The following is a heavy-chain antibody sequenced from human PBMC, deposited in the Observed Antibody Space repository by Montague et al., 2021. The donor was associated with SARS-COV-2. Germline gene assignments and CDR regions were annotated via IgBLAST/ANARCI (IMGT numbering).Heavy chain of an antibody. D-gene: IGHD6-13*01. J-gene: IGHJ6*02. CDR1: GASISSGDYY. CDR3: ARQTPTWYTNYYYYYGMDV. V-gene: IGHV4-61*02. Sequence: TLSLTCTVSGASISSGDYYWSWIRQPAGKGLEWIGRIYTSGSTNYNPSLKSRVTISVDTSRNQFSLRLSSVTAADTAVYYCARQTPTWYTNYYYYYGMDVWGQGTTVTVSS. CDR2: IYTSGST.